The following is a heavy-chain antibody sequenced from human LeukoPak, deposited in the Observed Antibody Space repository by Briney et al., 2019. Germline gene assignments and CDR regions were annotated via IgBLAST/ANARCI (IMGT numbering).Heavy chain of an antibody. V-gene: IGHV3-23*01. CDR3: TREGCGATSCYTNDY. Sequence: GGSLRLSCAASGFTFNNYAMSWVRQAPGKGLEWVSAISGSGGTTYYADSVKGRFTFSRDNSKNTLYLQMNSLETEDTAVYFCTREGCGATSCYTNDYWGQGTLVTVSS. CDR1: GFTFNNYA. J-gene: IGHJ4*02. D-gene: IGHD2-2*01. CDR2: ISGSGGTT.